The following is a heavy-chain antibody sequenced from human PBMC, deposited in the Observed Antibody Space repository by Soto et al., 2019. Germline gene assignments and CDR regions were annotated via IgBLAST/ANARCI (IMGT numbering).Heavy chain of an antibody. V-gene: IGHV1-69*13. J-gene: IGHJ6*02. CDR1: GGTFNTHA. Sequence: GASVKVSCQTSGGTFNTHAISWVRQAPGHGFEWMGGIVPIYGIPSHAQKFQGRVTITADEPTTTVYMELSSLRSDDTALYYCARGPNWNARYYSYGMDVWGQGTTVTGSS. CDR2: IVPIYGIP. D-gene: IGHD1-1*01. CDR3: ARGPNWNARYYSYGMDV.